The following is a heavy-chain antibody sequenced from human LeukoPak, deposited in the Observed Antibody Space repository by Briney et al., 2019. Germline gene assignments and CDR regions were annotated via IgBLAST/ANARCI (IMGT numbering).Heavy chain of an antibody. CDR1: GYTFTSYG. J-gene: IGHJ4*02. Sequence: GASVKVSCKASGYTFTSYGISWVRQAPGQGLEWMGWISAYNGNTNYARKLQGRVTMTTDTSTSTAYMELRSLRSDDTAVYYCARDDVAPSTYQNYFDYWGQGTLVTVSS. CDR2: ISAYNGNT. D-gene: IGHD5/OR15-5a*01. CDR3: ARDDVAPSTYQNYFDY. V-gene: IGHV1-18*01.